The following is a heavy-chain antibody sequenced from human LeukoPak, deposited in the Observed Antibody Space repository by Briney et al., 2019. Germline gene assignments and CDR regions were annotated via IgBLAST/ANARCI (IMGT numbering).Heavy chain of an antibody. Sequence: PSETLSLTCAVSGASISSGGYSWSWIRQPSGKGLEWIGYIYHTGNTYYNPSLKSRVTISVDRSKNQFSLNLSSVTAADTAVYYCARAATVPYGLDVWGQGTTVTVSS. J-gene: IGHJ6*02. CDR1: GASISSGGYS. CDR2: IYHTGNT. CDR3: ARAATVPYGLDV. V-gene: IGHV4-30-2*01. D-gene: IGHD4-11*01.